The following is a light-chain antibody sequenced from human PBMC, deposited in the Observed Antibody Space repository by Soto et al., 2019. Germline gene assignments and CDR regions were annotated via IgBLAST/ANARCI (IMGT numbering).Light chain of an antibody. CDR3: GSYTSSSTLYV. CDR1: SSDIGGYNY. V-gene: IGLV2-14*01. CDR2: DVS. Sequence: QSVLTQPASGSGSPGQSITISCTGNSSDIGGYNYVSWYQQHPGKAPKLMIYDVSNRPSGVSNRFSGSKSGNTASLTISGLQAEDEADYYCGSYTSSSTLYVFGTGTKVTVL. J-gene: IGLJ1*01.